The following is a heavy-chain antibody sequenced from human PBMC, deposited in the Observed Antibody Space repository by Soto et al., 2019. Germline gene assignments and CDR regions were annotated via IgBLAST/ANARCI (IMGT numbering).Heavy chain of an antibody. Sequence: QVQLVQSGGEVKKPGASVKVSCQAAGYTFTRFGITWVRQAPGQGLEWTGWSSINNGKTNYAQKFQGRVTMTTDTSTNTAYMELRSVRSDDTAVYYCARHTDDVHDVWVSDYYGMDVW. CDR2: SSINNGKT. J-gene: IGHJ6*01. V-gene: IGHV1-18*01. D-gene: IGHD3-16*01. CDR3: ARHTDDVHDVWVSDYYGMDV. CDR1: GYTFTRFG.